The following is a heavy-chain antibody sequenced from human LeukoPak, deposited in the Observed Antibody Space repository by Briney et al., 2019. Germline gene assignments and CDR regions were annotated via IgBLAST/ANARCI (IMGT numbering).Heavy chain of an antibody. J-gene: IGHJ3*02. CDR2: IYYSGST. V-gene: IGHV4-59*01. D-gene: IGHD1-7*01. Sequence: SETLSLTCTVSGGSISSYYWSWIRQPPGKGLEWIGYIYYSGSTNYNPSLTSRVTISVDTSKNQFSLKLSSVTAADTAVYYCARVWNSYAFDIWGQGTMVTVSS. CDR3: ARVWNSYAFDI. CDR1: GGSISSYY.